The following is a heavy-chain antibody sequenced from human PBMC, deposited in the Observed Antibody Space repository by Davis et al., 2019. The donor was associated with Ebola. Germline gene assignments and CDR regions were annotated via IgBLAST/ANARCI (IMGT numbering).Heavy chain of an antibody. V-gene: IGHV5-51*01. CDR3: ATLRRTITGMDDGFDI. J-gene: IGHJ3*02. CDR1: GFTFSNYW. CDR2: VYPADPET. Sequence: GESLKISCKASGFTFSNYWIGWVRQKPGKGLEWMGIVYPADPETKYSPSFQGQVTISADKSFKTAFLQWSSLKASDTARYYCATLRRTITGMDDGFDIWGQGTMVTVSS. D-gene: IGHD1-20*01.